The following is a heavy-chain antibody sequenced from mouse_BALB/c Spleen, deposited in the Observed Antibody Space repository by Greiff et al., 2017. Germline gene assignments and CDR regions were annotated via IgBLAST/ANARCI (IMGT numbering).Heavy chain of an antibody. CDR1: GFTFTAYY. D-gene: IGHD2-10*02. Sequence: EVKLVESGGGLVQPGGSLRLSCATSGFTFTAYYMSWVRQPPGKALEWLGFIRNKANGYTTEYSASVKGRFTISRDNSQSILYLQMNTLRAEDSATYYCAREYGNYFDYWGQGTTPTVSS. CDR2: IRNKANGYTT. J-gene: IGHJ2*01. V-gene: IGHV7-3*02. CDR3: AREYGNYFDY.